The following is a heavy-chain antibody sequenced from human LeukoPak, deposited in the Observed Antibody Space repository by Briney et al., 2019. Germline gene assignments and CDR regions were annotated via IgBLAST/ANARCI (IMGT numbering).Heavy chain of an antibody. D-gene: IGHD2-21*02. CDR2: ISGGSGDNT. Sequence: PGGSLRLSCAASRFIFRNYAMNWVRQAPGKGLEWVSGISGGSGDNTYYADSVKGRFSISRDNSKNTLYLQMNSLRAEDTAVYYCARGGMMVTRHLDYWGQGTLVTVSS. J-gene: IGHJ4*02. CDR1: RFIFRNYA. CDR3: ARGGMMVTRHLDY. V-gene: IGHV3-23*01.